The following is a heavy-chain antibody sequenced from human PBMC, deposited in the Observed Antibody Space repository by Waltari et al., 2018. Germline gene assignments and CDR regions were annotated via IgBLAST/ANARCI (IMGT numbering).Heavy chain of an antibody. CDR2: ISPHNGNT. V-gene: IGHV1-18*01. Sequence: QVQLVKSGAEVRKPGASVKVSCKASGYTFTSYGISWVRQAPGQGLEWMGWISPHNGNTHYAQKLQGRVTMTTDTSTSTAYMELRSLRSDDTAVYYCARDGRSYYYYYYMDVWGKGTTVTISS. J-gene: IGHJ6*03. CDR1: GYTFTSYG. CDR3: ARDGRSYYYYYYMDV.